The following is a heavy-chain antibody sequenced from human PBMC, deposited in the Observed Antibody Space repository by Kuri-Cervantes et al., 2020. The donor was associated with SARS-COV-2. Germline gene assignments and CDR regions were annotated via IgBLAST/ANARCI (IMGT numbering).Heavy chain of an antibody. J-gene: IGHJ4*02. D-gene: IGHD6-13*01. CDR1: GFTFSSYA. CDR2: ISYDGSNK. Sequence: GESLKISCAASGFTFSSYAMHWVRQAPGKGLEWVAVISYDGSNKYYADSVKGRFTISRDNSKNTLYPQMNSLRAEDTAVYYCARGGGIAAAPSGYWGQGTLVTVYS. V-gene: IGHV3-30*04. CDR3: ARGGGIAAAPSGY.